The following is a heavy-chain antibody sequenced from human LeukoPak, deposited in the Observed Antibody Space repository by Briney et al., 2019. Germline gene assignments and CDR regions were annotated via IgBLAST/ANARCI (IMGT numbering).Heavy chain of an antibody. CDR2: ISAYNGNT. D-gene: IGHD3-3*01. V-gene: IGHV1-18*01. CDR3: ARIQVPFWGGPTGPYYYMDV. J-gene: IGHJ6*03. CDR1: GYTFTRYG. Sequence: GASVKVSCKASGYTFTRYGINWVRQAPGQGLEWMGWISAYNGNTNYAQKLQGRVTMTTDTSTSTAYMELRSLRSDDTAVYYCARIQVPFWGGPTGPYYYMDVWGKGTTVTVSS.